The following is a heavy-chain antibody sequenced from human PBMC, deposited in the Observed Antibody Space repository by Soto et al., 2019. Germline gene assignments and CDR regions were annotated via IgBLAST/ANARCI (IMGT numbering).Heavy chain of an antibody. D-gene: IGHD3-22*01. CDR3: AKDLFLSVNYYDSSGLDY. V-gene: IGHV3-23*01. Sequence: GGSLRLSCAASGFTFSSYAMSWVRQAPGKGLEWVSAISGSGGSTYYADSVKGRFTISRDNSKNTLYLQMNSLRAEDTAVYYCAKDLFLSVNYYDSSGLDYWGQGTLVTVSS. CDR1: GFTFSSYA. J-gene: IGHJ4*02. CDR2: ISGSGGST.